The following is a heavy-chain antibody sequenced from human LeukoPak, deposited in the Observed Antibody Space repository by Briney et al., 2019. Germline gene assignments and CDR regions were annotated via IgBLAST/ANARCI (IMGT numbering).Heavy chain of an antibody. CDR3: AREKQPSYYDY. V-gene: IGHV3-7*01. D-gene: IGHD6-13*01. Sequence: GESLRLSCAAAGFTFSSYWMSWVRQAPGKGLEWVANIKQDGSEKYYVDSVKGRFTISRDNAKNSLYLQMNSLRAEDTAVYYCAREKQPSYYDYCGQGTLVTVSS. J-gene: IGHJ4*02. CDR1: GFTFSSYW. CDR2: IKQDGSEK.